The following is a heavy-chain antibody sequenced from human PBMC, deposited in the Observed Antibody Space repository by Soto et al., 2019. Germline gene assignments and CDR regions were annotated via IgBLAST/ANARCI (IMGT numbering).Heavy chain of an antibody. CDR1: GGSMSSTSYY. J-gene: IGHJ6*03. V-gene: IGHV4-39*01. Sequence: SETLSLTCTVSGGSMSSTSYYWGWIRQPPGKGLEWIGSIYYSGSTYYNVSLKSRVTISVDTSKSQFSLELNSVTAADTAIYFCARINNWNYYYYYMYVWGTGTSVTVSS. D-gene: IGHD1-1*01. CDR3: ARINNWNYYYYYMYV. CDR2: IYYSGST.